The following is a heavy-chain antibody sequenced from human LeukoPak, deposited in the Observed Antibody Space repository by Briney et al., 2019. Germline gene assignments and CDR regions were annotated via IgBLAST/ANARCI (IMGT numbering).Heavy chain of an antibody. V-gene: IGHV3-74*01. CDR2: INSVGSSA. CDR1: GFTFSDYY. D-gene: IGHD6-19*01. CDR3: ARDMQWLALEALGY. Sequence: GGSLRLSCAASGFTFSDYYMSWIRQAPGKGLVWVSRINSVGSSASYADSVKGRFTISRDNAKNTVFLQMNSLRAEDTAVYYCARDMQWLALEALGYWGQGTLVTVSS. J-gene: IGHJ4*02.